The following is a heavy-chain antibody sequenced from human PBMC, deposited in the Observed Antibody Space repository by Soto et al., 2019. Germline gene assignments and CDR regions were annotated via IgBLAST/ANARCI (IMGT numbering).Heavy chain of an antibody. J-gene: IGHJ5*02. V-gene: IGHV4-59*01. CDR1: GGSISSYY. D-gene: IGHD2-15*01. CDR2: IYYSGST. CDR3: ARVHGPYYCSGGSCYSHNWFDP. Sequence: SETLSLTCTVSGGSISSYYWSWIRQPPGKGLEWIGYIYYSGSTNYNPSLKSRVTISVDTSKNQFSLKLSSVTAADTAVYCCARVHGPYYCSGGSCYSHNWFDPWGQGTLVTVS.